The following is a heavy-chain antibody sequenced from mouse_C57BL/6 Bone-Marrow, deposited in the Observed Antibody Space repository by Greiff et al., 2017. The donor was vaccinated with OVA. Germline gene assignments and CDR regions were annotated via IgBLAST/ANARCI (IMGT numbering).Heavy chain of an antibody. CDR1: GFTFSDYG. D-gene: IGHD1-1*01. CDR3: ASSYGSSYERYFDV. CDR2: ISSGSSTI. Sequence: EVKLVESGGGLVKPGGSLKLCCAASGFTFSDYGMHWVRQAPEKGLEWVAYISSGSSTIYYADTVKGRFTISRDNAKNTLFLQMTSLRSEDTAMYYCASSYGSSYERYFDVWGTGTTVTVSS. V-gene: IGHV5-17*01. J-gene: IGHJ1*03.